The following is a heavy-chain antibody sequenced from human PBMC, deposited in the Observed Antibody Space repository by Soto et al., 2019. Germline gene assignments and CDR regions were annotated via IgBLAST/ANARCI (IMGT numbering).Heavy chain of an antibody. CDR2: IYHSGST. CDR3: ARGPDYYVWGSYRAFDY. CDR1: GGCISSGGYS. V-gene: IGHV4-30-2*01. D-gene: IGHD3-16*02. J-gene: IGHJ4*02. Sequence: SETLSLTCAVSGGCISSGGYSWSWIRQPPGKGLEWIGYIYHSGSTYYNPSLKSRVTISVDRSKNQFSLKLSSVTAADTAVYYCARGPDYYVWGSYRAFDYCGQGNLVTVSS.